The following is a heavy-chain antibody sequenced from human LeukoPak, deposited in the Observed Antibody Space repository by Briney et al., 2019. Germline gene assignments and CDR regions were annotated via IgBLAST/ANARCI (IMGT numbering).Heavy chain of an antibody. D-gene: IGHD2-2*01. V-gene: IGHV5-51*01. Sequence: GESLKISCKTSGYRFTNYWIGWVRQMPGKGLEWVGIMYPADSDTRYTRSFEGLVTVSADKSLNTAYLQWRSLKASDTSMYYCGRLACSSTACYVDLWGQGTQVTVSS. CDR2: MYPADSDT. J-gene: IGHJ5*02. CDR3: GRLACSSTACYVDL. CDR1: GYRFTNYW.